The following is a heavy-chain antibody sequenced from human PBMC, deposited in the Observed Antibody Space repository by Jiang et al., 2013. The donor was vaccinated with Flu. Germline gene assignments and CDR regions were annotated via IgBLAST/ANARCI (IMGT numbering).Heavy chain of an antibody. CDR3: ARVWSGFYNNDY. CDR2: IDPSDSYT. CDR1: GYRFTSHW. Sequence: GAEVKKPGESLRISCKGSGYRFTSHWITWVRQMPGKGLEWMGRIDPSDSYTTYSPSFQGHVTISVDKSVNTAYLQWSSLKAPDSAMYYCARVWSGFYNNDYWGQGTRVTVSS. J-gene: IGHJ4*02. D-gene: IGHD3-3*01. V-gene: IGHV5-10-1*01.